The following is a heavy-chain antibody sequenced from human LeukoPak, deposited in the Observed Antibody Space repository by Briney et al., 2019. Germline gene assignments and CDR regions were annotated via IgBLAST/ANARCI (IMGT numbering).Heavy chain of an antibody. Sequence: ASVKVSCKASGYTFTSYGISWVRQAPGQGLEWMGWISAYNGNTNYAQKLQGRVTMTTDTSTSTAYMELRSLRSDDTALYYCARVLVYCSSTSCYLEDYWGQGTLVTVSS. J-gene: IGHJ4*02. CDR3: ARVLVYCSSTSCYLEDY. CDR2: ISAYNGNT. V-gene: IGHV1-18*01. D-gene: IGHD2-2*01. CDR1: GYTFTSYG.